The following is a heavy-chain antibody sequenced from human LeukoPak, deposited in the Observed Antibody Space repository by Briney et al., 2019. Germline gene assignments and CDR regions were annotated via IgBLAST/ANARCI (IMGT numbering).Heavy chain of an antibody. J-gene: IGHJ4*02. CDR2: IYSSGNT. Sequence: SETLSLTCIVSGGSISGYYWGWIRQPAGKGLEWIGRIYSSGNTNYNPSLKSRVTMSVDTSKNQFSLNLSSVTAADTAVYYCARGPRSSDWYSIDYWGQGTLVTVS. V-gene: IGHV4-4*07. CDR3: ARGPRSSDWYSIDY. CDR1: GGSISGYY. D-gene: IGHD6-19*01.